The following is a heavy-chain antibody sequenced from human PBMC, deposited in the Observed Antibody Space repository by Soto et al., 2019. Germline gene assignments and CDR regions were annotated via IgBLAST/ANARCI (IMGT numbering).Heavy chain of an antibody. CDR1: GFTFSSYG. D-gene: IGHD5-12*01. J-gene: IGHJ4*02. V-gene: IGHV3-30*18. CDR3: AKDFIVATIRGFDY. CDR2: ISYDGSNK. Sequence: QVQLVESGGGVVQPGRSLRLSCAASGFTFSSYGMHWVRQAPGKGLEWVAVISYDGSNKYYADSVKGRFTISRDNSKNTLYLQMNSLRAEDTAVYYCAKDFIVATIRGFDYWGQGTLVTVSS.